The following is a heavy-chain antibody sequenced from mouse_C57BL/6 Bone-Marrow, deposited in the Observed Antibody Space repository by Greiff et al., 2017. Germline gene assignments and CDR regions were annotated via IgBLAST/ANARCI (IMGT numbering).Heavy chain of an antibody. CDR1: GYTFTSYW. J-gene: IGHJ1*03. CDR2: IYPGSGST. CDR3: ARPYYSNYWYFDV. V-gene: IGHV1-55*01. Sequence: LQESGAELVKPGASVKMSCKASGYTFTSYWITWVKQRPGQGLEWIGDIYPGSGSTNYNEKFKSKATLTVYTSSSTAYMQLSSLTSEDSAVYYCARPYYSNYWYFDVWGTGTTVTVSS. D-gene: IGHD2-5*01.